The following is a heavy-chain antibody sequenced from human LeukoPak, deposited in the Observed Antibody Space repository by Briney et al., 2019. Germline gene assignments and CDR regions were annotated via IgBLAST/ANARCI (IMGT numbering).Heavy chain of an antibody. V-gene: IGHV1-2*02. Sequence: ASVKVSCKASGYTFTGYYMHWVRQAPGQGLEWMGWINPNSGGTNYAQKFQGRVTMTRDTSISTAYMELSRLRSDDTAVYYCARVYGDTQMATIEYYFDYWGQGTLVTVSS. CDR2: INPNSGGT. J-gene: IGHJ4*02. CDR3: ARVYGDTQMATIEYYFDY. D-gene: IGHD5-24*01. CDR1: GYTFTGYY.